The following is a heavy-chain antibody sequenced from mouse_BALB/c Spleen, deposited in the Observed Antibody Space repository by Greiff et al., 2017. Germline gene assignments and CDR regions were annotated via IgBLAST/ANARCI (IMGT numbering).Heavy chain of an antibody. D-gene: IGHD2-10*01. Sequence: QVQLQQSGAELVKPGASVKLSCKTSGYTFTSYWIQWVKQRPGQGLGWIVEIFPGTGTTYYNEKFKGKATLTIDTSSSTAYMQLSSLTSEDSAVYFCARSYYGNRYFDYWGQGTTLTVSS. V-gene: IGHV1S132*01. CDR3: ARSYYGNRYFDY. CDR1: GYTFTSYW. J-gene: IGHJ2*01. CDR2: IFPGTGTT.